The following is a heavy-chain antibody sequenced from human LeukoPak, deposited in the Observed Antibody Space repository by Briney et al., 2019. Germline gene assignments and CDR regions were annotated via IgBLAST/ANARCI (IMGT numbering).Heavy chain of an antibody. D-gene: IGHD1-20*01. Sequence: SETLSLTCAVYGGSFSGYYWSWIRQPPGKGLEWIGEINRSGTANYNPPLKSRVTISVDTSKKQFSLKLTSVTAADTAVYYCARDPNNLAFDIWGQGAMVTVSS. CDR3: ARDPNNLAFDI. V-gene: IGHV4-34*01. J-gene: IGHJ3*02. CDR1: GGSFSGYY. CDR2: INRSGTA.